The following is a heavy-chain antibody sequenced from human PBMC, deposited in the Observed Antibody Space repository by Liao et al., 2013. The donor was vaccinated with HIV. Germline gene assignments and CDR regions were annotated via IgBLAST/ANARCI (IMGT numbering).Heavy chain of an antibody. J-gene: IGHJ6*03. D-gene: IGHD1-7*01. CDR1: GGSFSGYY. CDR2: INHSGST. V-gene: IGHV4-34*01. Sequence: QVQLQQWGAGLLKPSETLSLTCAVFGGSFSGYYWSWIRQPPGKGLEWIGEINHSGSTNYNPSLKSRVTISVDTSKNQFSLKLSSVTAADTAVYYCARGPXELRWYYNYNMDVWGKGTTVTVSS. CDR3: ARGPXELRWYYNYNMDV.